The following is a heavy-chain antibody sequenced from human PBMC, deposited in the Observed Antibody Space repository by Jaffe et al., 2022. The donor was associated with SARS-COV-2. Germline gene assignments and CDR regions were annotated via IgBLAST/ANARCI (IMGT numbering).Heavy chain of an antibody. Sequence: EVQLVESGGGLVQPGGSLRLSCAASGFTFSSYWMHWVRQAPGKGLVWVSRINSDGSSTSYADSVKGRFTISRDNAKNTLYLQMNSLRAEDTAVYYCARREVTMVRGVIITFDYGMDVWGQGTTVTVSS. CDR1: GFTFSSYW. J-gene: IGHJ6*02. CDR2: INSDGSST. CDR3: ARREVTMVRGVIITFDYGMDV. V-gene: IGHV3-74*01. D-gene: IGHD3-10*01.